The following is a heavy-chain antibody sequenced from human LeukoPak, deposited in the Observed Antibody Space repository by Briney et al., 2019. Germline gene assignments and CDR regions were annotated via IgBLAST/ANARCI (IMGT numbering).Heavy chain of an antibody. V-gene: IGHV4-61*01. CDR3: AREPDYGDAFDY. D-gene: IGHD4-17*01. Sequence: PSETLSLTCTVSGGSISSSSHYWSWIRQPPGKGLEWIGYIYYSGSTNYNPSLKSRVTISVDTSKNQFPLKLSSVTAADTAVYYCAREPDYGDAFDYWGQGTLVTVSS. CDR2: IYYSGST. CDR1: GGSISSSSHY. J-gene: IGHJ4*02.